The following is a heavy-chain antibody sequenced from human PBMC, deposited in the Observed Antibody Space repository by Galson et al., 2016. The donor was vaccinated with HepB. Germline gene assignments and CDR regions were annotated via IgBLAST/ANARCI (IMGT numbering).Heavy chain of an antibody. Sequence: SETLSLTCGVSGVSISNSNSYWGWIRQPPGKGLQWIGTVYFSGTTYYSPSLKGRVTMSIDSAKNQFSLTLTSVTAADTAIYFCAKSKVNSGGYLIFDFWGQGALITVSS. J-gene: IGHJ4*02. CDR1: GVSISNSNSY. V-gene: IGHV4-39*07. CDR2: VYFSGTT. D-gene: IGHD1-26*01. CDR3: AKSKVNSGGYLIFDF.